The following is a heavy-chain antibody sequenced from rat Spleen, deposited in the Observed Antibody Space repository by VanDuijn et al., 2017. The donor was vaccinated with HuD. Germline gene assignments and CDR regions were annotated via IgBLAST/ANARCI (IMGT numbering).Heavy chain of an antibody. Sequence: EVQLVESDGGLVQPGRSLKLSCAASGFTFSNFYMAWVRQAPTKGLEWVASISYDGGSTYYRDSVKGRFTISRDNAKSTLYLQMDSLRSEDTATYYCAKVEFGGFDYWGQGVMVTVSS. CDR1: GFTFSNFY. V-gene: IGHV5-20*01. D-gene: IGHD4-3*01. CDR3: AKVEFGGFDY. CDR2: ISYDGGST. J-gene: IGHJ2*01.